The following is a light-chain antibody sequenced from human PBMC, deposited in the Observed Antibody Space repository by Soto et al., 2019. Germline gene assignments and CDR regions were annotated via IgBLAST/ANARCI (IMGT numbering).Light chain of an antibody. Sequence: DFQMTQSPSSLSASVGDRVTITCRASQGIRNVVGWYQQKPGKAPKRLIYPASTLQSGVPSRFSGSGSGTEFTLTISSLQAEDSATYYCLQHNIYPLTLGQGTKVDIK. J-gene: IGKJ1*01. CDR1: QGIRNV. CDR3: LQHNIYPLT. CDR2: PAS. V-gene: IGKV1-17*01.